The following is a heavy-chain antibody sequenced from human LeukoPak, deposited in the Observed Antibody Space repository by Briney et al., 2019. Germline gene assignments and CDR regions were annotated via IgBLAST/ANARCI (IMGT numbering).Heavy chain of an antibody. V-gene: IGHV2-5*02. CDR3: AHSDRYGLLPVY. Sequence: ESGPTLVKPTQTLTLTCTFSGFSLSTSGVGVGWIRQPPGKALEWLALNYWDDDKRYSPSLKSRFTITKDTSKNQVVLIMTNMDPVDTATYYCAHSDRYGLLPVYWGQGTLVTVSS. CDR2: NYWDDDK. D-gene: IGHD5-18*01. CDR1: GFSLSTSGVG. J-gene: IGHJ4*02.